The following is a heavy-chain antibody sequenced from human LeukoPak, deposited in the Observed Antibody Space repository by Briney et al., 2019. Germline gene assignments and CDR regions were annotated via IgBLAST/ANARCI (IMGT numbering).Heavy chain of an antibody. CDR2: ISSSSSYI. CDR1: GFTFSSYS. Sequence: GGSLRLSCAASGFTFSSYSMNWVRQAPGKGLEWVSSISSSSSYIYCADSVKGRFTISRDNAKNSLYLQMNSLRAEDTAVYYCARDGYSGDFDYWGQGTLVTVSS. J-gene: IGHJ4*02. CDR3: ARDGYSGDFDY. V-gene: IGHV3-21*01. D-gene: IGHD2-21*01.